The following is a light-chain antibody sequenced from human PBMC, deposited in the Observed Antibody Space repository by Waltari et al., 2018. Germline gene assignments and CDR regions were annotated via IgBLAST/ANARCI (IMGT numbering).Light chain of an antibody. V-gene: IGLV2-14*03. CDR1: SSDVGGYNY. Sequence: QSALTPPASVSWSPGQSITISCTGTSSDVGGYNYVPWYQQHPGKAPKRMIYDVSNRPSGVSNRFSGSKSGNTASLTISGLQAEDEADYYCSSYTSSSRVFGGGTKLTVL. CDR2: DVS. J-gene: IGLJ3*02. CDR3: SSYTSSSRV.